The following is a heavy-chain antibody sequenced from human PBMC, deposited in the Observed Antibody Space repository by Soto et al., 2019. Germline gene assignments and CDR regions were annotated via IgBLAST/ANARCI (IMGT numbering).Heavy chain of an antibody. CDR3: ARDRLIPAAMGGFLPLLISDY. CDR2: INAGNGNT. J-gene: IGHJ4*02. V-gene: IGHV1-3*01. CDR1: GYTFTSYA. D-gene: IGHD2-2*01. Sequence: ASVKVSCKASGYTFTSYAMHWVRQAPGQRLEWMGWINAGNGNTKYSQKLQGRVTITTDTSASTAYMELRSLRSDDTAVYYCARDRLIPAAMGGFLPLLISDYWGQGTLVTVSS.